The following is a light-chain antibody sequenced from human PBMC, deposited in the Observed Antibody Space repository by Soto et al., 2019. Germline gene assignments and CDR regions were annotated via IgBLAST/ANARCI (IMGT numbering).Light chain of an antibody. CDR1: RSVSSY. J-gene: IGKJ5*01. CDR2: GAS. V-gene: IGKV3-11*01. Sequence: EIVLTQSPSTLSFSPGESATLSCSSTRSVSSYLAWYQQKPGQAPRVLIYGASKRATGIPARFSGSGSGTDFTLTISSLEPEDFSVYYCQQRYSWPVTFGQGTRLEIK. CDR3: QQRYSWPVT.